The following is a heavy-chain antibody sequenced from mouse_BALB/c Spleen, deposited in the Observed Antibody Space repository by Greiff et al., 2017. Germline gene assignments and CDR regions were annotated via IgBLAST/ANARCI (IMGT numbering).Heavy chain of an antibody. CDR2: ISTYNGDA. CDR3: ASPRTTGGAMDY. D-gene: IGHD1-1*01. Sequence: QVQLQQPGAELVRPGVSVKISCKGSGYTFTDYAMHWVKQSHAKSLEWIGVISTYNGDASYNQKFKGKATMTVDKSSSTAYMELARLTSEDSAIYYCASPRTTGGAMDYWGQGTSVTVSA. V-gene: IGHV1S137*01. J-gene: IGHJ4*01. CDR1: GYTFTDYA.